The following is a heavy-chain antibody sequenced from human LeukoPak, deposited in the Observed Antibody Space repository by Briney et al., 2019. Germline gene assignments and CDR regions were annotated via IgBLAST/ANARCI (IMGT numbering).Heavy chain of an antibody. D-gene: IGHD5-18*01. CDR2: IYYSGST. J-gene: IGHJ6*03. CDR3: ARVPYSCGYPADYYYMDV. V-gene: IGHV4-59*01. Sequence: SETLSLTCTVSGGSISSYYWSWIRQPPGKGLEWIGYIYYSGSTNYNPSLKSRVTISVDTSKNQSSLKLSSVTAADTAVYYCARVPYSCGYPADYYYMDVWGKGTTVTVSS. CDR1: GGSISSYY.